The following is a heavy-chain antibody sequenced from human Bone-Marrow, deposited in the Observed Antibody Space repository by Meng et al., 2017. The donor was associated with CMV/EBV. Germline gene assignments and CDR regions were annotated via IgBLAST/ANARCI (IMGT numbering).Heavy chain of an antibody. CDR3: ARDTIWQQLVLIFDY. CDR1: GVTFSSYA. V-gene: IGHV3-30*04. CDR2: ISYDGSNK. D-gene: IGHD6-13*01. J-gene: IGHJ4*02. Sequence: SGVTFSSYAMHWVRQAPGKGLEWVAVISYDGSNKYYADSVKGRFTISGDNSKNTLYLQMNSLRAEDTAVYYCARDTIWQQLVLIFDYWGQGTLVTVSS.